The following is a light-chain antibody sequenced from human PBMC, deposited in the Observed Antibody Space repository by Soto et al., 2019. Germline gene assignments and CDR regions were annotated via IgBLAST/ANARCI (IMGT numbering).Light chain of an antibody. V-gene: IGLV2-8*01. CDR3: SSHAGSSHYV. CDR1: SSDVGGYNY. Sequence: QSVLTQPPSASGSPGQSVTISCTGTSSDVGGYNYISWYQQHPGKAPKLMIYEVSKRPSGVPDRFSGSKSGNTASLTVSGLQAEDEADYFCSSHAGSSHYVFGTGTKLTVL. CDR2: EVS. J-gene: IGLJ1*01.